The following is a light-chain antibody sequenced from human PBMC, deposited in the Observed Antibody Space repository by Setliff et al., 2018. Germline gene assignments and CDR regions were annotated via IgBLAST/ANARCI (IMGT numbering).Light chain of an antibody. Sequence: SVLTQPPSASGSPGQSVTISCTGTSSDVGGYDYVSWYQQHPGKAPKLILYEVTKRPSGVPDRFSGSKSGNTASLTVSGLQAEDEADYYCSAYAGSRNWGVFGTGTKGTVL. CDR2: EVT. J-gene: IGLJ1*01. CDR1: SSDVGGYDY. V-gene: IGLV2-8*01. CDR3: SAYAGSRNWGV.